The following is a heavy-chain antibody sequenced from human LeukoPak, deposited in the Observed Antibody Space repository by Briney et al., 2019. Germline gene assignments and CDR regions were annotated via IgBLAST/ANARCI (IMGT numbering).Heavy chain of an antibody. CDR1: GDSISSSY. CDR3: ARDLEIGYNSGWYSFDY. V-gene: IGHV4-59*01. J-gene: IGHJ4*02. Sequence: PSETLSLTCTVSGDSISSSYWSWIRQPPGKGLEWIGYIYYSGTTNYNPPLKSRVTISVDTSKNQFSLKLISVTAADTAVYYCARDLEIGYNSGWYSFDYWGQGILVTVSS. D-gene: IGHD6-19*01. CDR2: IYYSGTT.